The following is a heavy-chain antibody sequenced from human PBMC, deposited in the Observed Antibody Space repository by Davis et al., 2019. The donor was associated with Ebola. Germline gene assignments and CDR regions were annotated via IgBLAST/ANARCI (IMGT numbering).Heavy chain of an antibody. Sequence: SGPTLVKPTQTLTLTCTFSGFSLSPSGVGVGWIRQPPGKALEWLALIYWDDDKRYSPSLKSRLTISKDTSKNQVVLTMTNMDPVDTATYYCARIRGYSGFRYYYYGMDVWGQGTTVTVSS. CDR2: IYWDDDK. CDR1: GFSLSPSGVG. J-gene: IGHJ6*02. CDR3: ARIRGYSGFRYYYYGMDV. D-gene: IGHD5-12*01. V-gene: IGHV2-5*02.